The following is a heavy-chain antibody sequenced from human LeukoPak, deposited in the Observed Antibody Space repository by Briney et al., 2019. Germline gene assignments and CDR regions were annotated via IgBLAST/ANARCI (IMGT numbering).Heavy chain of an antibody. CDR3: VREAKMTNIL. Sequence: GGSLRLSCAASGFTFSDYYMTWTRQAPGKGLEWVPHISRSSGTIYYADSVQGRFTVSRDNGKKSLYLQMSYLRAEDTAVYYCVREAKMTNILWGQGTLVTVSS. D-gene: IGHD2-21*01. V-gene: IGHV3-11*01. J-gene: IGHJ1*01. CDR1: GFTFSDYY. CDR2: ISRSSGTI.